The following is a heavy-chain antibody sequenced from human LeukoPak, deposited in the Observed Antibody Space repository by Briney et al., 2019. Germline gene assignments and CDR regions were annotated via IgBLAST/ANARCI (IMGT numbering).Heavy chain of an antibody. V-gene: IGHV3-23*01. CDR3: AKEGLYDYVWGSYRSDAFDI. CDR2: ISGSGGST. D-gene: IGHD3-16*02. J-gene: IGHJ3*02. CDR1: GFTFSSYA. Sequence: QPGGSLRLSCAAPGFTFSSYAMSWVRQAPGKGLEWVSAISGSGGSTYYADSVKGRFTISRDNSKNTLYLQMNSLRAEDTAVYYCAKEGLYDYVWGSYRSDAFDIWGQGTMVTVSS.